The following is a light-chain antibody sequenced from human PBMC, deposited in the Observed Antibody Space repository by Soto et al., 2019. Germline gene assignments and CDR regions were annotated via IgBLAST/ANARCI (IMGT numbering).Light chain of an antibody. CDR1: QTISSW. CDR3: QQYYNLPIT. V-gene: IGKV1-33*01. CDR2: DAS. Sequence: DIQMTQSPSTLSASVGDRVTITCRASQTISSWLAWYQQKPGKAPKLLIYDASNLETGVPSRFSGSGSGTDFTVTISSLQPEDFATYSCQQYYNLPITFGQGTRLEIK. J-gene: IGKJ5*01.